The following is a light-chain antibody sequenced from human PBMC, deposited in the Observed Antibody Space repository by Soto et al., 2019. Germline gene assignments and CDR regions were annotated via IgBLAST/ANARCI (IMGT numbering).Light chain of an antibody. CDR3: QSYDSSLSGSGV. CDR1: SSNLGEGYD. CDR2: GNS. V-gene: IGLV1-40*01. J-gene: IGLJ2*01. Sequence: QSVLTQLPSVSGAPGQRGTISRTGSSSNLGEGYDVNWYQPLPGTAPKLLIYGNSNRASGVPDRFSGSKSGTSASLAITGLQAEDEADYCCQSYDSSLSGSGVFGGGTKVTVL.